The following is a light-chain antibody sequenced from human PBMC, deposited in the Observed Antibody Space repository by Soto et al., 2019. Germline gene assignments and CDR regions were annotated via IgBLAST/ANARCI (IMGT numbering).Light chain of an antibody. CDR2: ENN. J-gene: IGLJ1*01. CDR1: SSNIWNNY. V-gene: IGLV1-51*02. CDR3: GTWDSSLSAFYV. Sequence: QSVLTQPPSVSAAPGQKVTISCSGSSSNIWNNYVFWYQQLPGTAPKLLIYENNKLPSGIPDRFSGFKSGTSATLGITGLQTGDEADYYCGTWDSSLSAFYVFGTGTKVTVL.